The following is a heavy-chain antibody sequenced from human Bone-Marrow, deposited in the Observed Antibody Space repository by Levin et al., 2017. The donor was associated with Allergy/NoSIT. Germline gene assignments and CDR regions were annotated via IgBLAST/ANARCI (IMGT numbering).Heavy chain of an antibody. J-gene: IGHJ4*02. Sequence: PGGSLRLSCTASGFAFGRHTMHWVRQAPGKGLEWVASISSSGSYIFYADSLKGRFTISIDNAKNSLYLQMHSLRGDETAVYYCARDSLGYSSSWYFFDLWGQGTLVTVSS. CDR2: ISSSGSYI. D-gene: IGHD6-13*01. V-gene: IGHV3-21*01. CDR3: ARDSLGYSSSWYFFDL. CDR1: GFAFGRHT.